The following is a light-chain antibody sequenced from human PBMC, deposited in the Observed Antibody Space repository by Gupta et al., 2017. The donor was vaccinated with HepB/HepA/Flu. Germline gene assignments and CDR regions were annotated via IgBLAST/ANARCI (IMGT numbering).Light chain of an antibody. CDR3: QTWGTGIRV. J-gene: IGLJ2*01. CDR2: LNSDGSH. Sequence: LVLTHSPSASASLGASVQLTCPLRSGHRNYAIAWHQQPPEKGPRYVMKLNSDGSHRKGDGIPDRFSGSSSGAERYLTISSLQSEDEADYYCQTWGTGIRVFGGGTKLTVL. CDR1: SGHRNYA. V-gene: IGLV4-69*01.